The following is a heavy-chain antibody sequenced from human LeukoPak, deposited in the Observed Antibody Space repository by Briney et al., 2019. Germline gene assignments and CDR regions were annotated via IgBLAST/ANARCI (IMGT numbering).Heavy chain of an antibody. CDR2: ISSSGSTI. D-gene: IGHD1-26*01. J-gene: IGHJ4*02. CDR3: ARGRGGRTWEEESHF. V-gene: IGHV3-48*03. Sequence: GGSLRLSCAASGFTFSSYEMNWVRQAPGKGLEWVSYISSSGSTIYYADSVKGRFTISRDNAKNSLYLQMHILRPEDTAVYYCARGRGGRTWEEESHFWGQGTLVTVSS. CDR1: GFTFSSYE.